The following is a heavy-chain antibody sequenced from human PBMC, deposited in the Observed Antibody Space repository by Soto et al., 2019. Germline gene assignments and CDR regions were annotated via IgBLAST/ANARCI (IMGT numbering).Heavy chain of an antibody. CDR1: GGSISSYY. CDR3: ARVAIREGYYMDV. J-gene: IGHJ6*03. CDR2: IYYSGST. Sequence: SETLSLTCTVSGGSISSYYWSWIRQPPGKGLEWIGYIYYSGSTNYNPSLKSRVTISVDTSKNQFSLKLSSVTAADTAVYYCARVAIREGYYMDVWGKGTTVTVSS. V-gene: IGHV4-59*01.